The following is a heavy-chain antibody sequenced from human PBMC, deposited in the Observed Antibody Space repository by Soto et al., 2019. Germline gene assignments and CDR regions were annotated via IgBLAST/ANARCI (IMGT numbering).Heavy chain of an antibody. J-gene: IGHJ4*02. D-gene: IGHD3-22*01. CDR2: IYWNDDK. CDR1: GFSLRTSGVG. V-gene: IGHV2-5*01. Sequence: SGPTLVNPTQTPTRTCPFPGFSLRTSGVGVGWIRQPPGKALEWLALIYWNDDKRYSPSLKTRLTITKDTPKHQVVLTMTNMDPVDTATYYCARVYYYDSSGYFDVWGQGTLVTVSS. CDR3: ARVYYYDSSGYFDV.